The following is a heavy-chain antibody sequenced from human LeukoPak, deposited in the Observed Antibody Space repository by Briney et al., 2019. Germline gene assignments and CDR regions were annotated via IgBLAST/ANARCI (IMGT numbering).Heavy chain of an antibody. V-gene: IGHV1-69*04. CDR3: AGEEERGVTVAGTAFDY. Sequence: SVKVSCKASGGTFSSYSITWVRQAPGQGLEWMGRIIPTLGIANYAQKFQGRVTITAEKSTSTAYMELSSLRSEDTAVYYCAGEEERGVTVAGTAFDYWGQGTLVTVSS. D-gene: IGHD6-19*01. CDR2: IIPTLGIA. J-gene: IGHJ4*02. CDR1: GGTFSSYS.